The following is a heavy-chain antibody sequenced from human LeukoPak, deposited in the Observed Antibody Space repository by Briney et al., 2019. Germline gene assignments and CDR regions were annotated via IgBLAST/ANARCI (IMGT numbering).Heavy chain of an antibody. V-gene: IGHV1-18*01. CDR2: ISAYNGNT. CDR3: AILDYYGSGYYFDY. J-gene: IGHJ4*02. CDR1: GYTFTSYG. D-gene: IGHD3-10*01. Sequence: ASVKVSCKASGYTFTSYGISWVRQAPGQGLEWMGWISAYNGNTNYAQKLQGRVTMTTDTSTSTAFMELRSLRSDDTAVYYCAILDYYGSGYYFDYWGQGTLVTVSS.